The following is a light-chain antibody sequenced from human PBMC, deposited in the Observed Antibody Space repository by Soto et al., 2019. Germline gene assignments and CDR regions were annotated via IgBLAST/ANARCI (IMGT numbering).Light chain of an antibody. Sequence: EIVVTQSPATLSVSPGESATISCRASQSVGSNFAWFQQKPCQAPRLLIYGASTRAPATPFRVSGSGSGTEFTLTLVSLQSEALAFEYCQQYTNVQPLTFGGRTKVEIK. CDR3: QQYTNVQPLT. V-gene: IGKV3-15*01. CDR2: GAS. CDR1: QSVGSN. J-gene: IGKJ4*01.